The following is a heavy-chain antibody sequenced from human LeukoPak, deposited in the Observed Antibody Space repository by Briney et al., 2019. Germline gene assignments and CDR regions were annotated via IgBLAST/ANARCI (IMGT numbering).Heavy chain of an antibody. CDR3: ASRAGNRPGGMDV. Sequence: SETLSLTCAVYGGSFSGYYWSLIRQPPGKGLEWIGEINHSGSTNYNPSLKSRVTISVDTSKSQFSLKLSSVTAADTAVYYCASRAGNRPGGMDVWGQGTTVTVSS. CDR1: GGSFSGYY. V-gene: IGHV4-34*01. D-gene: IGHD1-14*01. CDR2: INHSGST. J-gene: IGHJ6*02.